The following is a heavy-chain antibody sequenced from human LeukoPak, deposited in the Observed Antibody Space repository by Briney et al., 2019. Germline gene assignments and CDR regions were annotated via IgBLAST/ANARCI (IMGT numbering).Heavy chain of an antibody. CDR1: GFAFNTQA. CDR2: INSDGSST. D-gene: IGHD1-26*01. Sequence: GGSLRLSCVASGFAFNTQAMHWVRQAPGKGLVWVSRINSDGSSTSYADSVKGRFTISRDNAKNTLYLQMNSLRAEDTAVYYCASGEWELLGAFDIWGQGTMVTVSS. V-gene: IGHV3-74*01. CDR3: ASGEWELLGAFDI. J-gene: IGHJ3*02.